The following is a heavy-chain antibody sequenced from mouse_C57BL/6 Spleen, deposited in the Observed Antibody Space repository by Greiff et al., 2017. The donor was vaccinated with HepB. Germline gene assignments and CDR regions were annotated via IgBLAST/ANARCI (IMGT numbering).Heavy chain of an antibody. Sequence: QVQLKESGAELVRPGASVTLSCKASGYTFTDYEMPWVKQTPVHGLEWIGAIDPETGGTAYNQKFKGKAILTADKSSSTAYMELRSLTSEDSAVYYCTRVDFDYWGQGTTLTVSS. CDR2: IDPETGGT. V-gene: IGHV1-15*01. CDR3: TRVDFDY. CDR1: GYTFTDYE. J-gene: IGHJ2*01.